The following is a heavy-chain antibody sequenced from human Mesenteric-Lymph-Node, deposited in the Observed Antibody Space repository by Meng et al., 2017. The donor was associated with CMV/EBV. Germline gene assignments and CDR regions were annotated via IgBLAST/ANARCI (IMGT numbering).Heavy chain of an antibody. D-gene: IGHD1-26*01. CDR3: VKEGVGASFDY. CDR2: IKSDGSTT. V-gene: IGHV3-74*01. Sequence: GESLKISCAASGFTFSSYAMSWVRQAPGKGLEWVSRIKSDGSTTSYADSVKGRFTISRDNAKNTLYLQMNSLRAEDTAVYYCVKEGVGASFDYWGQGTLVTVSS. CDR1: GFTFSSYA. J-gene: IGHJ4*02.